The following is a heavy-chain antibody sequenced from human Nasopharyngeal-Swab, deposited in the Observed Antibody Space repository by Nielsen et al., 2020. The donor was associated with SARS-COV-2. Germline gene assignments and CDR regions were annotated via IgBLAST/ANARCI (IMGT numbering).Heavy chain of an antibody. CDR2: DNHGGGT. CDR3: ARGGAGVVPAPVLGLGPYYSYYYMDV. J-gene: IGHJ6*03. CDR1: GGAFRGHQ. Sequence: SETLSLTCAVYGGAFRGHQWSWVRQPPGKGLEGIGEDNHGGGTNYNPSLKSRVTISVATSKNQFSLKLSSVTAADTAVYYCARGGAGVVPAPVLGLGPYYSYYYMDVWGKGTTVTVSS. V-gene: IGHV4-34*01. D-gene: IGHD2-2*01.